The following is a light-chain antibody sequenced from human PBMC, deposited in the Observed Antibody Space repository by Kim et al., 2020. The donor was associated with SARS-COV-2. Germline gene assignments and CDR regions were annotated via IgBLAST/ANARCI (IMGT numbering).Light chain of an antibody. J-gene: IGKJ4*01. CDR2: AAS. Sequence: DIQMTQSPSSLSPSVGDRVTITCQASQDISTYFNWYQHKPGKAPKLLIYAASHLKTGVPSRFSGNGSGTDFSFTISSLQPEDIATYYCQQYDNLPLTFGGGTRVEIK. CDR1: QDISTY. V-gene: IGKV1-33*01. CDR3: QQYDNLPLT.